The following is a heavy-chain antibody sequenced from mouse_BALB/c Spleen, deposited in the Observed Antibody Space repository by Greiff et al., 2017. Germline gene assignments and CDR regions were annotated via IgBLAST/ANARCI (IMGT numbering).Heavy chain of an antibody. D-gene: IGHD2-3*01. V-gene: IGHV5-6-3*01. Sequence: EVQGVESGGGLVQPGGSLKLSCAASGFTFSSYGMSWVRQTPDKRLELVATINSNGGSTYYPDSVKGRFTISRDNAKNTLYLQMSSLKSEDTAMYYCVYDGYYLFAYWGQGTLVTVSA. J-gene: IGHJ3*01. CDR3: VYDGYYLFAY. CDR2: INSNGGST. CDR1: GFTFSSYG.